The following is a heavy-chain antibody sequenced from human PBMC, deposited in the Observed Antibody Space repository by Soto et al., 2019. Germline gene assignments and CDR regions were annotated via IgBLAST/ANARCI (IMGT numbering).Heavy chain of an antibody. CDR3: VKDLSALVRGVIPTGMDV. Sequence: EVQLLESGGGLVQPGGSLRLSCEASGFLFSRYAMSWVRQAPGKGLEWVSVISDIGTTYYADFLKGRFTVSRDNSKNTLYLQMNSLRADDTAIYYCVKDLSALVRGVIPTGMDVWGQWTTVTVSS. J-gene: IGHJ6*02. CDR1: GFLFSRYA. V-gene: IGHV3-23*01. D-gene: IGHD3-10*01. CDR2: ISDIGTT.